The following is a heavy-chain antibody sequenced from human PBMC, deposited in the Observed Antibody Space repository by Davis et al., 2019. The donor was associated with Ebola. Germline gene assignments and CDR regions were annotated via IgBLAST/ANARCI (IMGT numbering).Heavy chain of an antibody. Sequence: PGGSLRLSCAASGFTVSSNYMSWVRQAPGKGLEWVSVIYSGGSTYYADSVKGRFTISRDNSKNTLYPQMNSLRAEDTAVYYCARDHMVAPGFDYWGQGTLVTVSS. CDR2: IYSGGST. J-gene: IGHJ4*02. CDR3: ARDHMVAPGFDY. D-gene: IGHD2-21*01. CDR1: GFTVSSNY. V-gene: IGHV3-53*05.